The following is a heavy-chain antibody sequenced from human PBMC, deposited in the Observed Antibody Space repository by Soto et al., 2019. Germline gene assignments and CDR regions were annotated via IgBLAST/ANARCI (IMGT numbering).Heavy chain of an antibody. CDR1: GYNFIAYY. CDR2: IIPIFGTP. J-gene: IGHJ5*02. D-gene: IGHD2-15*01. CDR3: ARGLECRGYCLDKPTWFGP. V-gene: IGHV1-69*06. Sequence: SVKVSCKTSGYNFIAYYVHWVRQAPGQGLEWMGRIIPIFGTPYYAQKFQGRVTITADKSTSTVYMELSSLGSDDTAVYFCARGLECRGYCLDKPTWFGPWGQGTLVTVSS.